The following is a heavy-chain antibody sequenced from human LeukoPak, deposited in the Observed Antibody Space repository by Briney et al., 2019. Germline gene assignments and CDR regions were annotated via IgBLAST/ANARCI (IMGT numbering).Heavy chain of an antibody. D-gene: IGHD4-17*01. Sequence: PGGSLRLSCAASGFTFSDHYMSWIRQAPGKGLEWVSYISSSGSTIYYADSVKGRFTISRDNAKNSLYLQMNSLRAEDTAVYYCARHLTVTSFWFAPWGQGTLVTVSS. CDR3: ARHLTVTSFWFAP. J-gene: IGHJ5*02. CDR1: GFTFSDHY. CDR2: ISSSGSTI. V-gene: IGHV3-11*01.